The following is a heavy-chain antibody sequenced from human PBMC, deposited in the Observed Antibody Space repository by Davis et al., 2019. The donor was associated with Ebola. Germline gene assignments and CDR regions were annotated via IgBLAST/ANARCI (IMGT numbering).Heavy chain of an antibody. D-gene: IGHD3-10*01. J-gene: IGHJ5*02. CDR1: GGSISSGDYY. CDR3: ARDKSWDGSGSQGWFDP. V-gene: IGHV4-4*02. Sequence: SETLSLPCTVPGGSISSGDYYWSWVRQPPGKGLEWIGEIYHSGSTNYNPSLKSRVTISVDKSKNQFSLKLSSVTAADTAVYYCARDKSWDGSGSQGWFDPWGQGTLVTVSS. CDR2: IYHSGST.